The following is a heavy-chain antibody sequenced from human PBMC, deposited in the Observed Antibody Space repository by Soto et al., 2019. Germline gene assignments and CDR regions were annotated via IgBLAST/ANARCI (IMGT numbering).Heavy chain of an antibody. D-gene: IGHD3-10*01. CDR1: GGSISSYY. CDR3: ARHNTWGEAHWLDP. J-gene: IGHJ5*02. CDR2: IYYSGST. V-gene: IGHV4-59*08. Sequence: SETLSLTCTVSGGSISSYYWSWIRQPPGKGLEWIGYIYYSGSTNYNPSLKSRLTISVDTSKNEFSLKMTSVTAADTAMYYCARHNTWGEAHWLDPWGQGTLVTVS.